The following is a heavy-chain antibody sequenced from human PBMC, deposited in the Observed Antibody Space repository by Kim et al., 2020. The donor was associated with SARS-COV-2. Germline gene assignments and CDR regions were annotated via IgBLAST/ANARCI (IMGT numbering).Heavy chain of an antibody. V-gene: IGHV3-48*02. CDR3: ARTHPGGGSPWGDVFDI. Sequence: GGSLRLSCVVSGFTFSSYSMNWVRQAPGKGLEWVSYIEKSGSLIHYADSVKGRFTISRDSAKNSLYLQMNNLREEDTAVYYCARTHPGGGSPWGDVFDIWGRGTRVTVSS. J-gene: IGHJ3*02. D-gene: IGHD2-15*01. CDR2: IEKSGSLI. CDR1: GFTFSSYS.